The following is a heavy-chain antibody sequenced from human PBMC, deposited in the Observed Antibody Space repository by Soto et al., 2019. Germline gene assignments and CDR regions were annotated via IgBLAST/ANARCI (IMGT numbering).Heavy chain of an antibody. Sequence: SETLSLTCTVSGGSISSSSYYWGWIRQPPGKGLEWIGSIYYSGSTYYNPSLKSRVTISVDTSKNQFSLKLISVTAADTAVYYCARLVTGDYYYYYMDVWGKGTTVTVSS. CDR1: GGSISSSSYY. CDR2: IYYSGST. D-gene: IGHD7-27*01. CDR3: ARLVTGDYYYYYMDV. V-gene: IGHV4-39*01. J-gene: IGHJ6*03.